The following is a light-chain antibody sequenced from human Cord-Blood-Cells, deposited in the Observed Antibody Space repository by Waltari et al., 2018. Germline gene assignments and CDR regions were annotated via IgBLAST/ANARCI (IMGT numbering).Light chain of an antibody. CDR1: SSDVGGYNY. J-gene: IGLJ2*01. V-gene: IGLV2-14*01. CDR2: DVS. Sequence: QSALTQPASVSGSPGQSITLSCTGTSSDVGGYNYVSLYQQLPGKAPKLMIYDVSNRPSGVSNRFSGSKSGNTASLTISGLHAEDEADYYCSSYTSSSTVVFGGGTKLTVL. CDR3: SSYTSSSTVV.